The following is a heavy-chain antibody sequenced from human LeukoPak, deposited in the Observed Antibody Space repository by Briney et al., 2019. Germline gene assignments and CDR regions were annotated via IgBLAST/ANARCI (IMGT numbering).Heavy chain of an antibody. Sequence: SETLSLTCTVSGGSISSYYWSWIRQPPGKGLEWIGYIYYSGSTNYNPSLKSRVTISVDTSKNQFSLKLSSVTAADMAVYYCARVGGSGSYYRNWFDPWGQGTLVTVSS. CDR1: GGSISSYY. D-gene: IGHD3-10*01. CDR2: IYYSGST. J-gene: IGHJ5*02. V-gene: IGHV4-59*01. CDR3: ARVGGSGSYYRNWFDP.